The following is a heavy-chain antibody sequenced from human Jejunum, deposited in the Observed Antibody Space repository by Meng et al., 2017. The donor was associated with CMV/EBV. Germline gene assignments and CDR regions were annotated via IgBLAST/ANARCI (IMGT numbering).Heavy chain of an antibody. D-gene: IGHD6-6*01. CDR3: AKDKYGRSTLADY. V-gene: IGHV3-23*03. Sequence: SGFTFSDYTMKWVRQAPGKGLEFVSVIYSGDSSTYYADSVKGRFTISRDDSKNTLYLQMNSLRAEDTAVYYCAKDKYGRSTLADYWGQGTRVTVSS. J-gene: IGHJ4*02. CDR1: GFTFSDYT. CDR2: IYSGDSST.